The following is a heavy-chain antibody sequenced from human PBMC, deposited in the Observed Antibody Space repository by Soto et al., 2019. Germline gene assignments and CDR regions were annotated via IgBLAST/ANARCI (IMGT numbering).Heavy chain of an antibody. CDR1: GGSFSGYY. CDR2: INHSGST. Sequence: SETLSLTCAVYGGSFSGYYWSWIRQPPGKGLEWIGEINHSGSTNYNPSLKSRVTISVDTSKNQFSLKLSSVTAADTAVYYCASCMLRDYYYYYMDVWGKGTTVTVSS. J-gene: IGHJ6*03. V-gene: IGHV4-34*01. CDR3: ASCMLRDYYYYYMDV. D-gene: IGHD2-8*01.